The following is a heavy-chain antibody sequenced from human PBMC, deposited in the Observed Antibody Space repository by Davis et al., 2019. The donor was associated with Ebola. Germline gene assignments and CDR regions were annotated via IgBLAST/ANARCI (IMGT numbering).Heavy chain of an antibody. CDR2: ITPIFGTA. D-gene: IGHD1-26*01. CDR3: ARDFRGSYQELSFDY. V-gene: IGHV1-69*01. J-gene: IGHJ4*02. Sequence: PGGSLRLSCAASGFTFSSYAISWVRQAPGQGLEWMGGITPIFGTANYAQKFQGRVTITADESTSTAYMELSSLRSEDTAVYYCARDFRGSYQELSFDYWGQGTLVTVSS. CDR1: GFTFSSYA.